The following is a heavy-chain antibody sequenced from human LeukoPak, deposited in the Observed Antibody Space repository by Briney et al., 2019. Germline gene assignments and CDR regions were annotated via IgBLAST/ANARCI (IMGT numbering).Heavy chain of an antibody. CDR3: ARVLHNRNYDGSTYYGY. D-gene: IGHD3-22*01. CDR2: ISAYNGNT. J-gene: IGHJ4*02. CDR1: WFTLSNYG. Sequence: GSVKGSWKGFWFTLSNYGISRGGQAPGQRVEWVGWISAYNGNTNYAQKLQGRVTMTTDTSTSTAYMELRSLRSDDTAVYYCARVLHNRNYDGSTYYGYWGQGTLVTVSS. V-gene: IGHV1-18*01.